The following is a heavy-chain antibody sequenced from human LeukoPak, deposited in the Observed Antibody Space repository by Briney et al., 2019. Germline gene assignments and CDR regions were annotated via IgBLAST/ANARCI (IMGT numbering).Heavy chain of an antibody. D-gene: IGHD5-18*01. J-gene: IGHJ3*02. CDR2: INHSGST. CDR1: GGSFSGYY. V-gene: IGHV4-34*01. CDR3: ASLAGYSCGSTQVFDI. Sequence: SETLSLTCAVYGGSFSGYYWSWIRQPPGKGLEWIGEINHSGSTNYNPSLKSRVTISVDTSKNQFSLKLSSVTAADTAVYYCASLAGYSCGSTQVFDIWGQGTMVTVSS.